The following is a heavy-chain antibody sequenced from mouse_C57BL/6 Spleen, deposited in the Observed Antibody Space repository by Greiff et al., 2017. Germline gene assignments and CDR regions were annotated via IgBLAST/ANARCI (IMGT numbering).Heavy chain of an antibody. CDR3: ARPSTVVAPYAMDY. Sequence: EVKVEESGGDLVKPGGSLKLSCAASGFTFSSYGMSWVRQTPDKRLEWVATISSGGSYTYYPDSVKGRFTISRANAKNTRYLQMSSLKSEDTAMYYCARPSTVVAPYAMDYWGQGTSVTVSS. D-gene: IGHD1-1*01. V-gene: IGHV5-6*02. CDR1: GFTFSSYG. CDR2: ISSGGSYT. J-gene: IGHJ4*01.